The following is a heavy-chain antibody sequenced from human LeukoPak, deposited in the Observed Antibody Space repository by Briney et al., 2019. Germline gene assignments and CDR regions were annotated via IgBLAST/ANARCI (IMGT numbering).Heavy chain of an antibody. Sequence: GGSLRLSCAASGFTFSYYAMNWVRQAPGKGLEWVSYISGSSSRIDYVDSVEGRFTISRDNAKNSLFLQMNSLRDEDTAVYYCARGPMGNYYYYHGMDVWGQGTTVTVSS. V-gene: IGHV3-48*02. D-gene: IGHD3-10*01. CDR2: ISGSSSRI. CDR3: ARGPMGNYYYYHGMDV. CDR1: GFTFSYYA. J-gene: IGHJ6*02.